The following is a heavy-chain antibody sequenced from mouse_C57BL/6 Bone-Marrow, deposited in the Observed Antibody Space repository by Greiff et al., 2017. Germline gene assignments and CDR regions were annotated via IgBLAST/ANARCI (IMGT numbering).Heavy chain of an antibody. CDR1: GYAFSSYW. Sequence: QVQLQQSGAELVKPGASVKISCKASGYAFSSYWMNWVKQRPGKGLEWIGQIYPGDGDTNYNGKFKGKATLTADKSSSTAYMQLSSLTSEDSAVYFCARGAIYYEYDGAWFAYWGQGTLVTVSA. CDR2: IYPGDGDT. V-gene: IGHV1-80*01. J-gene: IGHJ3*01. D-gene: IGHD2-4*01. CDR3: ARGAIYYEYDGAWFAY.